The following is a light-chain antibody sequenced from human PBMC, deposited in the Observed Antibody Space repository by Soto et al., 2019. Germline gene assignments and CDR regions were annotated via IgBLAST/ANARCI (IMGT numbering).Light chain of an antibody. CDR1: SSDVGGYNY. Sequence: QSALTQPASVSGSPGQSITISCTGTSSDVGGYNYVSWYQRHPGKAPKLMIYEVTNWPSGVSNRFSGSKSGNTASLSISGLQAEDEADYYCSSYTGSSVVFGGGTKLTVL. J-gene: IGLJ2*01. CDR2: EVT. CDR3: SSYTGSSVV. V-gene: IGLV2-14*01.